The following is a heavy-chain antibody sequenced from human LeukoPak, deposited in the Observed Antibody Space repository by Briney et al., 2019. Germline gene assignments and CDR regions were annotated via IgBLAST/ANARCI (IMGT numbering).Heavy chain of an antibody. Sequence: AGGSLRLSCAASGLTFSLFGMHWVRQAPGKGLEWVAVIWYDGSKKYYADSVKGRFTISRDNCKKMVYLKMDSMRDEDTGLYFCAKDYWGTFGDPSTEDYYYMDVWGKGTTVTVSS. D-gene: IGHD3-10*01. CDR3: AKDYWGTFGDPSTEDYYYMDV. CDR1: GLTFSLFG. CDR2: IWYDGSKK. J-gene: IGHJ6*03. V-gene: IGHV3-33*03.